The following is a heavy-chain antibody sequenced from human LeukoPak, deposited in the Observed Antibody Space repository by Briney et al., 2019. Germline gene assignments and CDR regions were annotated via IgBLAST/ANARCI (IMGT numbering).Heavy chain of an antibody. CDR1: GASINSYY. J-gene: IGHJ4*02. V-gene: IGHV4-59*08. CDR2: IYYSGST. Sequence: SETLSLTCTVSGASINSYYWSWIRQPPGKGLEWIGYIYYSGSTTYSPSLKSRVTMSVDTSKNQFSLKLSSVTAADTAVYYCARQGSSTTYWGQGTLVTVSS. CDR3: ARQGSSTTY. D-gene: IGHD2-2*01.